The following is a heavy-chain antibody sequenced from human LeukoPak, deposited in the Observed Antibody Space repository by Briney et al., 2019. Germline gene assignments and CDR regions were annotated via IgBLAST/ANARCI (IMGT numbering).Heavy chain of an antibody. J-gene: IGHJ4*02. CDR3: AKDLARIGARQSDY. V-gene: IGHV3-23*01. CDR2: ISDSVDST. D-gene: IGHD6-6*01. Sequence: GGSLRLSCAASGFTFSSYSMSWVRQAPGKGLEWVSGISDSVDSTHYADSVKGRFTISRDNSKNTLYLQMSSLRAEDTALYYCAKDLARIGARQSDYWGQGTLVTVSS. CDR1: GFTFSSYS.